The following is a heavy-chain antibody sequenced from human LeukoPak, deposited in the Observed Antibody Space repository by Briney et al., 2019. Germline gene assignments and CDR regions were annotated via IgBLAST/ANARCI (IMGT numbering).Heavy chain of an antibody. V-gene: IGHV3-7*01. CDR1: GFTFSSYW. CDR3: ARDFTAIEHAFDI. D-gene: IGHD5-18*01. Sequence: GGSLRLSCAASGFTFSSYWMSWVRQAPGKGLEWVANIKQDGSEKYYVDSVKGRFTISRDDAKNSLYLQMNSLRAEDTAVYYCARDFTAIEHAFDIWGQGTMVSVSS. J-gene: IGHJ3*02. CDR2: IKQDGSEK.